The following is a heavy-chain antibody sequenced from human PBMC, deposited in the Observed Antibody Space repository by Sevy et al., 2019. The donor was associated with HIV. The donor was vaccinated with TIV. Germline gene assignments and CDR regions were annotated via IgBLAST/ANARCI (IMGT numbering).Heavy chain of an antibody. CDR2: MNPNSGNT. CDR3: ARGPRDILRFLEWSYYYGMDV. J-gene: IGHJ6*02. Sequence: ASVKVSCKASGYTFTSYDINWVRQATGQGLEWMGWMNPNSGNTGYAQKFQGRVTMTRNTSISTAYMELSRLRSEDTAVYYCARGPRDILRFLEWSYYYGMDVWGQGTTVTVSS. D-gene: IGHD3-3*01. V-gene: IGHV1-8*01. CDR1: GYTFTSYD.